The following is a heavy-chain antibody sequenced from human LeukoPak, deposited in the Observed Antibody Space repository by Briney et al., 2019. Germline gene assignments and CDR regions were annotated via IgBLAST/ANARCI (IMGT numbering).Heavy chain of an antibody. CDR3: ARADYDFWSGDSNCMDA. Sequence: GRSLRLSCAASGFTLSSYSMNWVRQAPGKGLEWVSSISNSSSYIYYADSVKGRFTISRDNAKNSLYLPMNSLRAEDTAVYYCARADYDFWSGDSNCMDAWGKGNTVTVS. J-gene: IGHJ6*03. D-gene: IGHD3-3*01. CDR2: ISNSSSYI. CDR1: GFTLSSYS. V-gene: IGHV3-21*01.